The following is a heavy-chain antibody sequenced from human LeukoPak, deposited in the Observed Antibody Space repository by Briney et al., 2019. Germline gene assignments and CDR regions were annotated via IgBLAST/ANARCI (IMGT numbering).Heavy chain of an antibody. V-gene: IGHV3-30*04. CDR1: GFTFSSYA. J-gene: IGHJ4*02. CDR3: ARGLHDYPDY. Sequence: SGGSLRLSCAASGFTFSSYAMHWVRQAPGKGLEWVAVISYDGSNKYYADSVKGRFTISRDNSKNTLYLQMNSLRAEDTAVYYCARGLHDYPDYWGQGTLVTVSS. CDR2: ISYDGSNK.